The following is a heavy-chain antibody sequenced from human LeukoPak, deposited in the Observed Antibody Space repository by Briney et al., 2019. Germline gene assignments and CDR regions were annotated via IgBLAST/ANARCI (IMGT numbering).Heavy chain of an antibody. V-gene: IGHV3-23*01. Sequence: PGGSLRLSCAASGSTFSSYAMSWVRQAPGKGLEWVSAISGSGGSTYYADSVKGRFTISRDNSKNTLYLQMNSLRAEDTAVYYCAKDQSVVYSGSYYRYFDYWGQGTLVTVSS. CDR3: AKDQSVVYSGSYYRYFDY. CDR1: GSTFSSYA. D-gene: IGHD1-26*01. CDR2: ISGSGGST. J-gene: IGHJ4*02.